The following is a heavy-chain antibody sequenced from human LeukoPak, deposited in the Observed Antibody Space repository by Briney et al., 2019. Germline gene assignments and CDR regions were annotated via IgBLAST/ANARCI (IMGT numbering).Heavy chain of an antibody. CDR1: GFTFSSYS. V-gene: IGHV3-21*01. CDR2: ISSSSSYI. J-gene: IGHJ3*02. Sequence: GGSLRLSCAASGFTFSSYSMNWVRQAPGKGLEWVSSISSSSSYIYYADSVKGRFTISRDNAKNSLYLQMNSLRAEDTAVYYCARDGQHLKGAFDIWGQGTMVTVSS. CDR3: ARDGQHLKGAFDI.